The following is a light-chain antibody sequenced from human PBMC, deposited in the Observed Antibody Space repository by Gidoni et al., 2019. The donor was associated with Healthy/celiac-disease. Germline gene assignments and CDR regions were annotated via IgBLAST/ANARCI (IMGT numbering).Light chain of an antibody. CDR3: KQALRTPRT. Sequence: DILMTQSPLSLPVTPGEPASIACRSSQSLLHSNGYSYLDWYLQKPGQSPQLLIYLGSNRASGVPDRFSGSGSGTDFTLKISRVEAEDVGVYYCKQALRTPRTFXQXTKVEIK. CDR1: QSLLHSNGYSY. CDR2: LGS. J-gene: IGKJ1*01. V-gene: IGKV2-28*01.